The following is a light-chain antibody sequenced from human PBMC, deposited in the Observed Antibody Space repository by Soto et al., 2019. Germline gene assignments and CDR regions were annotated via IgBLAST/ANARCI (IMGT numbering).Light chain of an antibody. J-gene: IGKJ1*01. Sequence: DIQGTQSPSSGSASVGDRVTITCPASQDIAGYLAWYQHKPGRAPELLIRAASSLQSGVPSRFSGSAAGTEFTLTISSLQPDDFATYYCQQYKTYPWTFGQGTKVDIK. V-gene: IGKV1-16*01. CDR3: QQYKTYPWT. CDR2: AAS. CDR1: QDIAGY.